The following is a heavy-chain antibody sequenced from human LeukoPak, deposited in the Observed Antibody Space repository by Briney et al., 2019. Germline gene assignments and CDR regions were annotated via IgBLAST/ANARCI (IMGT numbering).Heavy chain of an antibody. J-gene: IGHJ4*02. V-gene: IGHV3-23*01. Sequence: PGGSLRLSCAASGCTFSSYAMSWVRQAPGKGLQWVSALSGSGLSTYYADSVKGRFTISRDNSKNTLYLQMNSLRAEDTAVYYCAKGGESSSWLFDYWGQGTLVPVSS. CDR1: GCTFSSYA. CDR3: AKGGESSSWLFDY. D-gene: IGHD6-13*01. CDR2: LSGSGLST.